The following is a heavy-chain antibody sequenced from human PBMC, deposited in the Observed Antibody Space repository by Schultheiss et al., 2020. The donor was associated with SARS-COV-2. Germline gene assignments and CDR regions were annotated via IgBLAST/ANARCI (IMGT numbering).Heavy chain of an antibody. Sequence: GGSLSLSCAASGFTFSSYGMHWVRQAPGKGLEWVAVIWYDGSNKYYADSVKGRFTISRDNSKNTLYLQMNSLRAEDTAVYYCARSDSSGYYGAFDIWGQGTMVTVSS. D-gene: IGHD3-22*01. V-gene: IGHV3-33*01. CDR3: ARSDSSGYYGAFDI. CDR1: GFTFSSYG. J-gene: IGHJ3*02. CDR2: IWYDGSNK.